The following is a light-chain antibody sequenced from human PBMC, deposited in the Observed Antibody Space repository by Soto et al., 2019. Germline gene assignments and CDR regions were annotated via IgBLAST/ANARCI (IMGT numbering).Light chain of an antibody. Sequence: DIQMTQSPSSLSASIGDRVTITCQASQNIAKYLNWYQQKPGKAPKVLIYDASTLETGIPSRFSGSLSATHFTSTISSLQPEDLATYYCQQYGGLHITCGGGTKV. CDR1: QNIAKY. V-gene: IGKV1-33*01. J-gene: IGKJ4*01. CDR2: DAS. CDR3: QQYGGLHIT.